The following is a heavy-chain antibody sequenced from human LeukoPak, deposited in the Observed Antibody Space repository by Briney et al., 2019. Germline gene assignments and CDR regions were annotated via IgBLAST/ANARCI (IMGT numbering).Heavy chain of an antibody. CDR2: IHYSARI. D-gene: IGHD6-13*01. J-gene: IGHJ5*02. V-gene: IGHV4-38-2*02. CDR3: ARVWVWQQLARWFDP. CDR1: GYSISSGYY. Sequence: SETLSLTCTVSGYSISSGYYWGWIRQPPGKGLEWIGSIHYSARIYYNPSLKSRVTISVDTSKNQFSLKLSSVTAADTAVYYCARVWVWQQLARWFDPWGQGTLVTVSS.